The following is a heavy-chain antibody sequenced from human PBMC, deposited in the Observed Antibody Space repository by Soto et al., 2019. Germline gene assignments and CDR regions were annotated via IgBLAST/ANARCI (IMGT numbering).Heavy chain of an antibody. CDR3: ASLSVTIFGVRQDQEY. CDR1: GGSISSSSYY. D-gene: IGHD3-3*01. CDR2: IYYSGST. Sequence: SATLSLTCTVSGGSISSSSYYWGWIRQPPGKGLEWIGSIYYSGSTYYNPSLKSRVTISVDTSKNQFSLKLNSVTAADTAVYYCASLSVTIFGVRQDQEYWSKGTLVTVSS. J-gene: IGHJ4*02. V-gene: IGHV4-39*01.